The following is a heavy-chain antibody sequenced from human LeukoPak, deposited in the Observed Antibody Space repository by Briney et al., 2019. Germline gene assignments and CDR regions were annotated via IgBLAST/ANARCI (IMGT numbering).Heavy chain of an antibody. CDR3: ATNLGYGSGSGGGH. J-gene: IGHJ4*02. D-gene: IGHD3-10*01. CDR1: GIALRDYW. Sequence: GGSLRLSCAGSGIALRDYWMSWVRQVPGKGLEWVANIKQDGSEKFYVDSVKGRFTISRDNAKNSMSLQMNDLRPEDSAGYYCATNLGYGSGSGGGHWGQGIVVTVSS. V-gene: IGHV3-7*01. CDR2: IKQDGSEK.